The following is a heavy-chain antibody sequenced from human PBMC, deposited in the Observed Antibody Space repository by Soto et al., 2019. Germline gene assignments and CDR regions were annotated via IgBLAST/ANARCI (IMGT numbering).Heavy chain of an antibody. J-gene: IGHJ6*02. CDR3: ARDKNDSGSYSNPYYHYGMDV. CDR1: GYTFTSYD. D-gene: IGHD3-10*01. CDR2: MNPNSGNT. Sequence: ASVKVSCKASGYTFTSYDINWVRQATGQGLEWMGWMNPNSGNTGYAQKFQGRVTMTRNTSISTAYMELSSLRSEDTAVYYCARDKNDSGSYSNPYYHYGMDVWGQGTTVTVSS. V-gene: IGHV1-8*01.